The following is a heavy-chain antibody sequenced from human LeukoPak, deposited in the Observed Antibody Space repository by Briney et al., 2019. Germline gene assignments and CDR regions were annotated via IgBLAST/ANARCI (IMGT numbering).Heavy chain of an antibody. CDR3: VRGDYGDYTLFDY. CDR1: GFIFSSSW. J-gene: IGHJ4*02. D-gene: IGHD4-17*01. Sequence: GGSLRLSCAASGFIFSSSWMHWVRQAPGKGLVWVSRIKSDGSSTSYADSVQGRFTISRDNARHTLYLQMNSLRAEDTAVYYCVRGDYGDYTLFDYWGQGTLVTVSS. V-gene: IGHV3-74*01. CDR2: IKSDGSST.